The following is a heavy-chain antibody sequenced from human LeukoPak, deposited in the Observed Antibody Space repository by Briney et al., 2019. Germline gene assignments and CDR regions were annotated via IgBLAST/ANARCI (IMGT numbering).Heavy chain of an antibody. CDR3: AKGISSGWYNDAFDI. CDR1: GFTFSRYA. V-gene: IGHV3-9*01. J-gene: IGHJ3*02. Sequence: GGSLRLSCAASGFTFSRYAMSWVRQAPGEGLEWVSGISWNSNSIGYADSVKGRFTISRDNAKNSLYLQMNSLRAEDTALYYCAKGISSGWYNDAFDIWGQGTMVTVSS. CDR2: ISWNSNSI. D-gene: IGHD6-19*01.